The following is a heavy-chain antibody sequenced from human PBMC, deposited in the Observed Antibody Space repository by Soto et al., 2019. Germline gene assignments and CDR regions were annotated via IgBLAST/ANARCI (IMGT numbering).Heavy chain of an antibody. CDR2: IRSKAYGGTT. CDR1: GFTFGDYA. J-gene: IGHJ6*02. CDR3: TRDLNTYNWNDHWMDV. V-gene: IGHV3-49*04. D-gene: IGHD1-1*01. Sequence: GSLRLSCTASGFTFGDYAMSWVRQAPGKGLEWVGFIRSKAYGGTTEYAASVKGRFTISRDDSKSIAYLQMNSLKTEDTAVYYCTRDLNTYNWNDHWMDVLGQGTTVTVSS.